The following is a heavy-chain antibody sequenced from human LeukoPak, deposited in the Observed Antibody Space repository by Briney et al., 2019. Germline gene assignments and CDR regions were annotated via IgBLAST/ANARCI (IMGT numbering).Heavy chain of an antibody. D-gene: IGHD6-13*01. J-gene: IGHJ5*02. V-gene: IGHV1-69*06. Sequence: ASVKVSCKASGGTFSSYAISWVRQAPGQGLEWMGGIIPIFGTANYAQKFQGRVTITADKSTSTAYMELSSLRSEDTAVYYCAAVGIAANWFDPWGQGTLVTVSS. CDR2: IIPIFGTA. CDR1: GGTFSSYA. CDR3: AAVGIAANWFDP.